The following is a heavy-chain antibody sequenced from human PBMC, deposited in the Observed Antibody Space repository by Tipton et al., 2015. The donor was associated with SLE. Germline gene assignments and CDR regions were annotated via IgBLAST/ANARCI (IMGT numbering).Heavy chain of an antibody. CDR3: SKDYNHDYADYN. Sequence: LRLSCSIYGGSFGGYYWSWVRPRPGKGLEWIGAINHSGSTNSNPSLKSRVTISVDKSKNQFSLKLSAVTVADTAVYYCSKDYNHDYADYNWVQGTLVIVSS. CDR2: INHSGST. J-gene: IGHJ4*02. D-gene: IGHD4-17*01. CDR1: GGSFGGYY. V-gene: IGHV4-34*01.